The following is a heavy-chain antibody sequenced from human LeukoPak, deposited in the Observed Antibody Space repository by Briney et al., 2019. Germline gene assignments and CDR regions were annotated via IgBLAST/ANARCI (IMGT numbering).Heavy chain of an antibody. CDR1: GFLFGSYA. CDR3: TCLYPTRAPDDWSDRLDRNWCDP. D-gene: IGHD3-9*01. J-gene: IGHJ5*02. V-gene: IGHV3-30-3*01. CDR2: MSYDGSKT. Sequence: GGSIRPSCEGSGFLFGSYAMHWVRQAPGKGVGWVAIMSYDGSKTDYVSSVKGRFIVSRDTYKNTVYLEMKSLTGGDTAVYFCTCLYPTRAPDDWSDRLDRNWCDPWGQGTQVIVSS.